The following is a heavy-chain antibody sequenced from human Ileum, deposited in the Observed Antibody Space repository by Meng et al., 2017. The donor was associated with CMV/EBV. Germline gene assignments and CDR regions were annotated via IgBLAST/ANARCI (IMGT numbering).Heavy chain of an antibody. CDR3: ARGRRDGYNNPPLDY. V-gene: IGHV4-34*01. D-gene: IGHD5-24*01. CDR2: INHSGST. CDR1: GGSFSGYY. J-gene: IGHJ4*02. Sequence: QVQRQPWGAGLLKPSEPLSLTCPVYGGSFSGYYWSWIRQPPGKGLEWIGEINHSGSTNYNPSLKSRVTISVDTSKNQFSLKLSSVTAADTAVYYCARGRRDGYNNPPLDYWGQGTLVTVSS.